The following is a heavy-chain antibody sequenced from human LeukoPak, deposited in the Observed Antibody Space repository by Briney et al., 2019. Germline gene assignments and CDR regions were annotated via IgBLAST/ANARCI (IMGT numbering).Heavy chain of an antibody. CDR3: ARGPRITLIRGGQWYFYMDV. CDR2: INPSGGST. J-gene: IGHJ6*03. D-gene: IGHD3-10*01. Sequence: ASVKVSCKASGYTFISYYLYWVRQAPGQGLEWMGIINPSGGSTNYAQKFQGRVTMTRDTSTSTVYMELSSLRSEDTAVYYCARGPRITLIRGGQWYFYMDVWGKGTTVTISS. CDR1: GYTFISYY. V-gene: IGHV1-46*01.